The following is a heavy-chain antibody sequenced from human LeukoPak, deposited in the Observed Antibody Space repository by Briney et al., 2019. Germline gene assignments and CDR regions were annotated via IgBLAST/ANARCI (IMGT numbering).Heavy chain of an antibody. V-gene: IGHV3-33*01. Sequence: GRSLRLSCAASGFTFSSYGMHWVRQAPVKGLEWVAVIWYDGSNKYYADSVKGRFTISRDNSKNTLYLQMNSLRAEDTAVYYCARGRDIVGALDYWGQGTLVTVSS. J-gene: IGHJ4*02. CDR2: IWYDGSNK. CDR3: ARGRDIVGALDY. CDR1: GFTFSSYG. D-gene: IGHD2-15*01.